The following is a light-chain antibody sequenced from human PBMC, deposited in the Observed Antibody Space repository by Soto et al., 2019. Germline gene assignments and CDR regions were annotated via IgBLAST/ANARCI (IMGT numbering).Light chain of an antibody. CDR1: QDISSW. J-gene: IGKJ1*01. V-gene: IGKV1-12*01. CDR3: QQGDSYPWT. Sequence: DIQMTQSPSSVSASVGDRVTITCRASQDISSWLAWFQQKPGKAPNLLIYAASTLQTGVPSRFSGSGSGSDFTLTISSLQPEDFATYFCQQGDSYPWTFGLGTTVEIK. CDR2: AAS.